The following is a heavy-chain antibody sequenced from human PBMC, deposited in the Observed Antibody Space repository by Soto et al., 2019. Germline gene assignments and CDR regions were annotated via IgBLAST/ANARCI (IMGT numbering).Heavy chain of an antibody. Sequence: AGGSLRLSCAASGFTFSSYSMNWVRQAPGKGLEWVSSISSSSSYIYYADSVKGRFTISRDNAKNSLYLQMNSLRAEDTAVYYCARDQRDGDYDYYYGMDVWGQGTTVTVSS. V-gene: IGHV3-21*01. CDR3: ARDQRDGDYDYYYGMDV. J-gene: IGHJ6*02. D-gene: IGHD4-17*01. CDR1: GFTFSSYS. CDR2: ISSSSSYI.